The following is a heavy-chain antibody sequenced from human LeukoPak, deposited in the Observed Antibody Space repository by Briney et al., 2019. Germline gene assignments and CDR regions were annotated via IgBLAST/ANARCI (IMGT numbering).Heavy chain of an antibody. CDR2: IYPGDSDT. Sequence: GESLKISCKGSGYSFTSYWTGWVRQMPGKGLEWMGIIYPGDSDTRYSPSFQGQVTISADKSISTAYLQWSSLKASDTAMYYCARHALYCSGGSCHFDIWGQGTMVTVSS. D-gene: IGHD2-15*01. CDR1: GYSFTSYW. CDR3: ARHALYCSGGSCHFDI. V-gene: IGHV5-51*01. J-gene: IGHJ3*02.